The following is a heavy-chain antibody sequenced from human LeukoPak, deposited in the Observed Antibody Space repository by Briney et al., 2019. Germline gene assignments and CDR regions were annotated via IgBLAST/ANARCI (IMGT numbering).Heavy chain of an antibody. D-gene: IGHD3-22*01. J-gene: IGHJ3*02. Sequence: ASVTVSCKASGYTFSDHGVSWVRQAPGQGLEWMAWISAYNGHRKYAQNLQGRVSMTTDTSTNTAYMELRSLKSDDTAVYYCARTGSRYDSSGHLGAFDIWGQGTMVTVSS. CDR3: ARTGSRYDSSGHLGAFDI. V-gene: IGHV1-18*01. CDR2: ISAYNGHR. CDR1: GYTFSDHG.